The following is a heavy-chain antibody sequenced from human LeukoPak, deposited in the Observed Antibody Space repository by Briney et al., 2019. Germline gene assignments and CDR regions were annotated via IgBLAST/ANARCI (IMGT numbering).Heavy chain of an antibody. CDR2: INSDGINT. CDR3: VRYYYDSSGYFYYFDY. D-gene: IGHD3-22*01. CDR1: GFTFSNYW. V-gene: IGHV3-74*01. J-gene: IGHJ4*02. Sequence: GGSLRLSCAASGFTFSNYWMHWVRQAPGKGLVWVSRINSDGINTSYADSVKGRFTISRDNAKNTLNLQMNSLRAEDTAVYYCVRYYYDSSGYFYYFDYWGQGTLVTVSS.